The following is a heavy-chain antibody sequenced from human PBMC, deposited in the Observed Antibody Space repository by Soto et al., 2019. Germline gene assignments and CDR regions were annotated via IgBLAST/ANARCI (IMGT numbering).Heavy chain of an antibody. V-gene: IGHV3-21*01. CDR1: GFTFSSYS. CDR2: ISSSSSYI. CDR3: AKEIAARPDYYYGLDV. D-gene: IGHD6-6*01. Sequence: GGSLRLSCAASGFTFSSYSMNWVRQAPGKGLEWVSSISSSSSYIYYADSVKGRFTISRDNAKNSLYLQMNSLRAEDTAVYYCAKEIAARPDYYYGLDVWGQGTTVTVS. J-gene: IGHJ6*02.